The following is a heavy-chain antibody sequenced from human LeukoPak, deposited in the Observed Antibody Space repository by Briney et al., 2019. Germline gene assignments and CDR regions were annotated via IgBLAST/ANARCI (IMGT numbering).Heavy chain of an antibody. CDR1: GFTFSSHG. CDR3: ANENYYDSSGYVDY. D-gene: IGHD3-22*01. V-gene: IGHV3-30*18. CDR2: ISYDGSNK. Sequence: PGGSLRLSCAASGFTFSSHGMHWVRQAPGKGLEWVAVISYDGSNKYYADSVKGRFTIFRDNSKNTLYLQMNSLRAEDTAVYYCANENYYDSSGYVDYWGQGTLVTVSS. J-gene: IGHJ4*02.